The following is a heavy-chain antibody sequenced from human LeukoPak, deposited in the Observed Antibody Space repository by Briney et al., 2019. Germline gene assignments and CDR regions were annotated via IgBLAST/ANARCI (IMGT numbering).Heavy chain of an antibody. CDR3: ARVETAMVDFEY. D-gene: IGHD5-18*01. V-gene: IGHV4-59*01. Sequence: SETLSLTCTVSGGSISGYYWSWIRQPPGKGLEWIGYIYYSGTTNYNPSLKSRVTISVDTSKNQFSLKLSSVTAADTAVYYCARVETAMVDFEYWGQGTLVTVSS. CDR2: IYYSGTT. J-gene: IGHJ4*02. CDR1: GGSISGYY.